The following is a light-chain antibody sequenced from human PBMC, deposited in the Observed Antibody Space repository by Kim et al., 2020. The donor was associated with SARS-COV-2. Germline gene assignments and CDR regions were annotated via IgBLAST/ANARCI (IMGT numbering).Light chain of an antibody. J-gene: IGLJ2*01. V-gene: IGLV3-21*04. CDR2: YDS. Sequence: PGKTARITCGGNNIGSKSVHWYQQKPGQAPVLVIYYDSDRPSGIPERFSGSNSGNTATLTISRVEAGDEADYYCQVWDSSSDHPVFGGGTKVTVL. CDR3: QVWDSSSDHPV. CDR1: NIGSKS.